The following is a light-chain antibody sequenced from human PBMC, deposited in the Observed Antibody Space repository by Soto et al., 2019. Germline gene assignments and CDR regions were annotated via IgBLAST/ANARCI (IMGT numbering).Light chain of an antibody. Sequence: DIVMTQSPDSLAVSLGERATINCKSSQSVFFNSNNKNYWAWYQQKPGQPPKLLIYWASTRESGVPDRFSGSGSGTDFTLTISSLQAEAVAVYYCQQYYNIPPTFGKGTTLDI. CDR1: QSVFFNSNNKNY. CDR2: WAS. CDR3: QQYYNIPPT. J-gene: IGKJ1*01. V-gene: IGKV4-1*01.